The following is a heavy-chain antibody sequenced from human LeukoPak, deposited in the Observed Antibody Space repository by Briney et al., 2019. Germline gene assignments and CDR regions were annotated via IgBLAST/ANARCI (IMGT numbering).Heavy chain of an antibody. V-gene: IGHV4-4*02. CDR2: IFHSGST. D-gene: IGHD3-10*01. CDR1: GDSISSSYW. CDR3: ARGQFYYASA. Sequence: SETLSLTCAVSGDSISSSYWWSWVRQPPGKGLEWIGEIFHSGSTSYNPSLQSRVTISVDKIKNQFSLNLNSVTAADTAIYYCARGQFYYASAWGQGTLVTVSS. J-gene: IGHJ5*02.